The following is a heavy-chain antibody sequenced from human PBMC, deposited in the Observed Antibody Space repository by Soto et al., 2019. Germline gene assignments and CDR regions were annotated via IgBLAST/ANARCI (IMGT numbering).Heavy chain of an antibody. CDR1: GFTFSNAW. CDR2: IKSKTDGGTT. D-gene: IGHD3-22*01. CDR3: TTWDYYDSSGYYSTFDY. J-gene: IGHJ4*02. V-gene: IGHV3-15*07. Sequence: GGSLRLSCAASGFTFSNAWMNWVRQAPGKGLEWVGRIKSKTDGGTTDYAAPVKGRFTISRDDSKNTLYLQMNSLKTEDTAVYNCTTWDYYDSSGYYSTFDYWGQGTLVTVSS.